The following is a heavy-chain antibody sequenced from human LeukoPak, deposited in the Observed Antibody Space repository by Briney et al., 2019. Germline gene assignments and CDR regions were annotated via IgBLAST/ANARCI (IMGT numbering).Heavy chain of an antibody. Sequence: GGSLRLSCAASGFTFSSYGMSWVRQAPGKGLEWVSAISGSGGSTYYADSVKGRFTISRDNSKNTLYLQMNSLRAEDTAVYYCAKVGTSGWEAIWGQGTLVTVSS. D-gene: IGHD6-19*01. CDR3: AKVGTSGWEAI. J-gene: IGHJ3*02. V-gene: IGHV3-23*01. CDR2: ISGSGGST. CDR1: GFTFSSYG.